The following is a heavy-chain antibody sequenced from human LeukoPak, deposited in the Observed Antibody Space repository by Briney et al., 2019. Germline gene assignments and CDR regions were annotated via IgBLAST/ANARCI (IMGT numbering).Heavy chain of an antibody. D-gene: IGHD4-17*01. V-gene: IGHV4-38-2*01. CDR2: IFHSGNS. Sequence: PSETLSLTCAVSSYSISSGSYWGWIRQSPRKGLEWVGSIFHSGNSYYNPSLKSRLTMSVDTSKNQFSLKLTSVTAADTALYYCARVTYVDDMLYQYFDYWGQGILVTVSS. CDR1: SYSISSGSY. CDR3: ARVTYVDDMLYQYFDY. J-gene: IGHJ4*02.